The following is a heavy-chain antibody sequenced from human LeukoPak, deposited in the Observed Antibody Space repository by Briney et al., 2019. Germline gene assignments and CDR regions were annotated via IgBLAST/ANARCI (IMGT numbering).Heavy chain of an antibody. CDR2: ISYDGSNK. Sequence: GGSLRLFCAASGFPFSSYAMHWARQAPGKGLGWVAVISYDGSNKHYADSVKGRFTISRDNSKNTLYLQMNSLRAEDTAVYYCAKILLYDSSGSYWGQGTLVTVSS. D-gene: IGHD3-22*01. CDR1: GFPFSSYA. J-gene: IGHJ4*02. V-gene: IGHV3-30*07. CDR3: AKILLYDSSGSY.